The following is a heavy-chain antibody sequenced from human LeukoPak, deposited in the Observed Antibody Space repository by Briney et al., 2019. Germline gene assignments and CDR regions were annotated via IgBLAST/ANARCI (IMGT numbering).Heavy chain of an antibody. CDR3: ARDQVVTYYYYYMDV. V-gene: IGHV1-46*01. J-gene: IGHJ6*03. CDR1: GYTFTSYY. Sequence: ASVKVSCKASGYTFTSYYMHWVRQAPGQGLEWMGIINPSGGSTSYAQKFQGRVTMTRDTSTSTVYMELSSLRSEDTAAYYCARDQVVTYYYYYMDVWGKGTTVTVSS. CDR2: INPSGGST. D-gene: IGHD4-23*01.